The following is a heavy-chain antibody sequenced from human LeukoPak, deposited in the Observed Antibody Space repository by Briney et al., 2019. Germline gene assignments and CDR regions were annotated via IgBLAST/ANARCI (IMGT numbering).Heavy chain of an antibody. V-gene: IGHV1-18*01. Sequence: GASVKVSCKASGYTFTSYGISWVRQAPGQGLEWMGWISAYNGNTNYAQKLQGRVTMTTDTSTSTAYMELRSLRSDDTAVYYCARDIANYDFWSGYGFDPWGQGTLVTVSS. D-gene: IGHD3-3*01. CDR3: ARDIANYDFWSGYGFDP. J-gene: IGHJ5*02. CDR2: ISAYNGNT. CDR1: GYTFTSYG.